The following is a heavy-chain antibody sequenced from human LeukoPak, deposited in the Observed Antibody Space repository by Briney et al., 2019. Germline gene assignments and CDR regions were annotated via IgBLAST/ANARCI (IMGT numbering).Heavy chain of an antibody. CDR1: GFTVSGNY. Sequence: GGSLRLSCADSGFTVSGNYMSWVRQAPGKGLEWVSVIYSGGSTYYADSVKGRFTISRDNSKNSQYLQMNSLRAGDTAVYYCARGDSSGYYLNYWGQGTLVTVSS. CDR2: IYSGGST. J-gene: IGHJ4*02. D-gene: IGHD3-22*01. CDR3: ARGDSSGYYLNY. V-gene: IGHV3-53*01.